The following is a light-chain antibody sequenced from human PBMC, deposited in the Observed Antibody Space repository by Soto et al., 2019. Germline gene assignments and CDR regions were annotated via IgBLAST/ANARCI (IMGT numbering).Light chain of an antibody. J-gene: IGKJ1*01. Sequence: DIQMTQSPSSLSASVGDRVTITCRASQGISTYLGWYQQKPGKTPTSLIYSASSLQSGVPSKFSGSGSGTVFTLTISDMQPDDFATYYCQQYYRYPWTFGQGTKVDIK. CDR3: QQYYRYPWT. CDR2: SAS. CDR1: QGISTY. V-gene: IGKV1-16*02.